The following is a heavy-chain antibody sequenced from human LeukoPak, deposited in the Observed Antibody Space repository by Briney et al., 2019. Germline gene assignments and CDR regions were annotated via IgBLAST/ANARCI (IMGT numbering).Heavy chain of an antibody. CDR3: ARSDTAMVPYYYYYGMDV. D-gene: IGHD5-18*01. V-gene: IGHV4-34*01. J-gene: IGHJ6*02. Sequence: SETLSLTCAVYGGSFSGYYWSWIRQPPGKGLEWIGEINHSGSTNYNPSLKSRVTISVDTSKNQFSLKLSSVTAADTAVYYCARSDTAMVPYYYYYGMDVWGQGTTVTVSS. CDR2: INHSGST. CDR1: GGSFSGYY.